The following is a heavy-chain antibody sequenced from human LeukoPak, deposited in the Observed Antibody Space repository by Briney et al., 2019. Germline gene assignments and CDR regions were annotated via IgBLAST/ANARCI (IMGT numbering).Heavy chain of an antibody. Sequence: ASVKVSCKASGCTFTSYDINWVRQATGQGLEWMGWMNPNSGNTGYAQKFQGRVTMTRNTSISTAYMELSSLRSEDTAVYYCARASGSYYYYYMDVWGKGTTVTISS. J-gene: IGHJ6*03. CDR2: MNPNSGNT. CDR3: ARASGSYYYYYMDV. D-gene: IGHD1-26*01. V-gene: IGHV1-8*01. CDR1: GCTFTSYD.